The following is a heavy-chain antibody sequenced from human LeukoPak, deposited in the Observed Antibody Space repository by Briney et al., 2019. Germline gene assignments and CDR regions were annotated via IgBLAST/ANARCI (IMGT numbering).Heavy chain of an antibody. Sequence: GASVKVSCKASGGTFSSYAISWVRQAPGQGLEWMGGIIPIFGTANYAQKFQGRVTITADESTSTAYMELSSLRSEDTAVYYCARSGRFLEWLPFDPWGQGTLVTVSS. J-gene: IGHJ5*02. D-gene: IGHD3-3*01. V-gene: IGHV1-69*13. CDR3: ARSGRFLEWLPFDP. CDR1: GGTFSSYA. CDR2: IIPIFGTA.